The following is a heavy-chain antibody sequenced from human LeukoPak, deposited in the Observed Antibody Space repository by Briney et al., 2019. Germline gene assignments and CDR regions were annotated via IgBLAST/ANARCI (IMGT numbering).Heavy chain of an antibody. D-gene: IGHD1-1*01. Sequence: SETLSLTXTVSGGSITSGNYYWSWIRQPAGKGLEWIGRIHTSGNTNYNPSLKSRVTISVDTSKNQFFLHLSSVTAADTAVYYCAGLSTGSLHYFDCWGQGTLVTVSS. CDR1: GGSITSGNYY. CDR3: AGLSTGSLHYFDC. J-gene: IGHJ4*02. CDR2: IHTSGNT. V-gene: IGHV4-61*02.